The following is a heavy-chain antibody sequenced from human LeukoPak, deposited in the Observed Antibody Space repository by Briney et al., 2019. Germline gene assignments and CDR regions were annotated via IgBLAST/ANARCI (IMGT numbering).Heavy chain of an antibody. D-gene: IGHD6-13*01. CDR3: ARVAAAGRQDFDY. CDR1: GFTFSSYS. J-gene: IGHJ4*02. CDR2: ISSSSSTI. Sequence: PGGSLRLSCAASGFTFSSYSMNWVRQAPGKGLEWVSYISSSSSTIYYADSVKGRFTISRDNAKNSLYLQMNSLRAEDTAVYYCARVAAAGRQDFDYWGQGTLVTVSS. V-gene: IGHV3-48*01.